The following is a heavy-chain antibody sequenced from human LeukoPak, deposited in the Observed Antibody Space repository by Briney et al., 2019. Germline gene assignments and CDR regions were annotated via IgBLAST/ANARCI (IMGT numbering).Heavy chain of an antibody. D-gene: IGHD3-22*01. CDR2: ISYDGSNK. CDR3: ARDGDYYDSSGSQGAYYYYGMDV. CDR1: GFTFSSYA. Sequence: GGSLRLSCAASGFTFSSYAMHWVRQAPGKGLEWVAVISYDGSNKYYADSVKGRFTISRDNAKNSLYLQMNSLRAEDTAVYYCARDGDYYDSSGSQGAYYYYGMDVWGQGTTVTVSS. J-gene: IGHJ6*02. V-gene: IGHV3-30*04.